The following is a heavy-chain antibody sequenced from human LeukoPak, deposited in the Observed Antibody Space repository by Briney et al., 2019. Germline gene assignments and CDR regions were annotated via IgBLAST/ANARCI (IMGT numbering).Heavy chain of an antibody. Sequence: SVKVSCKASGYTFSSYAISWVRQAPGQGLEWMGGIIPIFGTANYAQKFQGRVTITADESTSTAYMELSSLRSEDTAVYYCARLGGVRFLEWLLPDAFDIWGQGTMVTVSS. CDR3: ARLGGVRFLEWLLPDAFDI. D-gene: IGHD3-3*01. J-gene: IGHJ3*02. V-gene: IGHV1-69*13. CDR2: IIPIFGTA. CDR1: GYTFSSYA.